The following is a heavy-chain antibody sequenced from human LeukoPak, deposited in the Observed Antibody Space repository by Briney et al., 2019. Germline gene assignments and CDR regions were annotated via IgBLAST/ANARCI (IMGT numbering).Heavy chain of an antibody. Sequence: ASVKVSCKASGYTFTSYGISWVRQAPGQGLEWMGWISAYNGNTNYAQKLQGRVTMTTDTSTSTAYMELRGLRSDDTAVYYCAIPFTYYYDSSGLDYWGQGTLVTVSS. D-gene: IGHD3-22*01. V-gene: IGHV1-18*01. J-gene: IGHJ4*02. CDR2: ISAYNGNT. CDR1: GYTFTSYG. CDR3: AIPFTYYYDSSGLDY.